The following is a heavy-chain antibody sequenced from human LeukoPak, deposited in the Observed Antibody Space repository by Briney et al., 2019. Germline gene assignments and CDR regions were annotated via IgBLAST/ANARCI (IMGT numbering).Heavy chain of an antibody. CDR1: GVSFSGYY. V-gene: IGHV4-34*01. Sequence: SETLSLTCAVYGVSFSGYYWSWIRQPPGKGLEWLGEINHSGSTNYNPSLKSRVTISVDTSKNQFSLKLSSVTAADTAVYYCARVKGRRTPAAAYNWFDPWGQGTLVTVSS. J-gene: IGHJ5*02. CDR3: ARVKGRRTPAAAYNWFDP. D-gene: IGHD2-2*01. CDR2: INHSGST.